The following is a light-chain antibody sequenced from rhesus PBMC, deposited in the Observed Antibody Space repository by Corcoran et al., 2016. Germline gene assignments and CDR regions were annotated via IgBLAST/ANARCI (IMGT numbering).Light chain of an antibody. V-gene: IGKV1-25*01. J-gene: IGKJ1*01. CDR1: QGISSY. CDR2: YAT. Sequence: DIQMTQSPSSVSASVGDRVTITCRASQGISSYFARSPQQPGKAPKILIYYATTLQSGVPSRFSGSGSGTEFTLTSSSLQPEDFATYYCQQYNSLRTFGQGTKVEIK. CDR3: QQYNSLRT.